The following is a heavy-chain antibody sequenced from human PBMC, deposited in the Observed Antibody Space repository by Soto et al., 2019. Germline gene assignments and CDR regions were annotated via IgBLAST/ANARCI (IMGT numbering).Heavy chain of an antibody. CDR3: ARGDATKIVVTTYYAMDV. V-gene: IGHV1-69*12. J-gene: IGHJ6*02. CDR1: GGSLSNYG. CDR2: IIPVFGTP. D-gene: IGHD3-22*01. Sequence: QVQLVQSGAGVKKPGSSVKVSCKASGGSLSNYGISWVRQAPGQGLEWMGAIIPVFGTPNYAQKFLDRVTITADESTTTVYMEVRSLTSEDTAVYYCARGDATKIVVTTYYAMDVWGQGTTVTVSS.